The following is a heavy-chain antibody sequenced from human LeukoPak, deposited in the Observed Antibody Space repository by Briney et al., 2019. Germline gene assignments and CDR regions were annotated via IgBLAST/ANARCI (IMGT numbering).Heavy chain of an antibody. Sequence: PSQTLSLTCTVSGGSISSGDYYWSWIRQPPGKGLEWIGYIYYSGSTYYNPSLKSRVTISVDTSKNQFSLKLSSVTAADTAVYYCARSGEYCSSTSCYWDFDYWGQGTLVTVSS. V-gene: IGHV4-30-4*01. CDR1: GGSISSGDYY. D-gene: IGHD2-2*01. CDR2: IYYSGST. J-gene: IGHJ4*02. CDR3: ARSGEYCSSTSCYWDFDY.